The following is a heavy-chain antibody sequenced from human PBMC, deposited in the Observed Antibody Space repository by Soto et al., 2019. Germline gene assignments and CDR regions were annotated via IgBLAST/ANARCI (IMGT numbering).Heavy chain of an antibody. Sequence: EVQLLESGGGLVQPGGSLRLSCEASGFTFNIFGLNWVRQAPGKGLEWVSAISGSGASTYYADSVKGRFSISRDNSKNTLFLHMTSLRTEDTAIYYCAKGARGDRLGELWPPGDGIDIWGQGTMVTVSS. V-gene: IGHV3-23*01. D-gene: IGHD3-10*01. J-gene: IGHJ3*02. CDR3: AKGARGDRLGELWPPGDGIDI. CDR1: GFTFNIFG. CDR2: ISGSGAST.